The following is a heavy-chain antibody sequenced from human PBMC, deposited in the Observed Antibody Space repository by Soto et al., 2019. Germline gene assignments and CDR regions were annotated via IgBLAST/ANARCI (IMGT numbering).Heavy chain of an antibody. CDR3: ARVNKVETYSRYYYGMDV. Sequence: QVQLQESGPGLVKPSQTLSLTCTVSGGSISSGGYYWSWIRPHPGKGLEWIGYIYYSGSTYYNPSLKSRVTISVDTSKNQFSLKLSSVTAADTAVYYCARVNKVETYSRYYYGMDVWGQGTTVTVSS. CDR2: IYYSGST. D-gene: IGHD2-21*01. CDR1: GGSISSGGYY. J-gene: IGHJ6*02. V-gene: IGHV4-31*03.